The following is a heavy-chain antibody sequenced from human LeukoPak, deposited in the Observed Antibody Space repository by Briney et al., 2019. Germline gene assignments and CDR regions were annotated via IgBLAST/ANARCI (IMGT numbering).Heavy chain of an antibody. D-gene: IGHD3-22*01. J-gene: IGHJ4*02. V-gene: IGHV3-11*05. CDR3: AREYYSDSSGSDY. CDR2: ISSSSSYT. Sequence: GGSLRLSCAASGFTFSDYYMSWIRQAPGKGLEWVSYISSSSSYTNYADSVKGRFTISRDNAKNSLYLQMNSLRAEDTAVYYCAREYYSDSSGSDYWGQGTLVTVSS. CDR1: GFTFSDYY.